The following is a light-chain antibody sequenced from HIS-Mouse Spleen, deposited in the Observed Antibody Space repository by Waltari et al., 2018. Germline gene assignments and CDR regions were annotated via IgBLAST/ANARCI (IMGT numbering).Light chain of an antibody. CDR1: SSDVGGYNY. CDR3: SSYTSSSTEV. Sequence: QSALTQPASVSGSPGQSITISCTGTSSDVGGYNYVSWYQQHPGKAPELMIYDVSNRPTGVSNRFSASKSGNTASLTISGLQAEDEADYYCSSYTSSSTEVFGGGTKLTVL. J-gene: IGLJ2*01. CDR2: DVS. V-gene: IGLV2-14*03.